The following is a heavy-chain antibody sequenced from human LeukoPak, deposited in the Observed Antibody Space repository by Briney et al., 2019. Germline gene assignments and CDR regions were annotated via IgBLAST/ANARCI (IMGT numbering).Heavy chain of an antibody. CDR3: ARVHCSGGSCYSLDYYYYYGMDA. V-gene: IGHV4-59*01. J-gene: IGHJ6*04. Sequence: SETLSLTCTVSGGSISSYYWSWIRQPPGKGLEWIGYIYYSGSTNYNPSLKSRVTISVDTSKNQFSLKLSSVTAADTAVYYCARVHCSGGSCYSLDYYYYYGMDAWGKGTTVTVSS. D-gene: IGHD2-15*01. CDR1: GGSISSYY. CDR2: IYYSGST.